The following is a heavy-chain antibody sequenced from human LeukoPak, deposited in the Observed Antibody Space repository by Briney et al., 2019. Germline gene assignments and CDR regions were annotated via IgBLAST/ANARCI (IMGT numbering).Heavy chain of an antibody. Sequence: EASVKVSCTTSGYTFTIYDINWVRQATRQWHGWMEWMNPNRGNTGYTQKFQRKLTMTRNTSLSTADIGLSSLRSKDTAVYYCPRGPIRYCGGDCLGYWGQGTLVTVSS. D-gene: IGHD2-21*02. CDR2: MNPNRGNT. CDR1: GYTFTIYD. V-gene: IGHV1-8*01. CDR3: PRGPIRYCGGDCLGY. J-gene: IGHJ4*02.